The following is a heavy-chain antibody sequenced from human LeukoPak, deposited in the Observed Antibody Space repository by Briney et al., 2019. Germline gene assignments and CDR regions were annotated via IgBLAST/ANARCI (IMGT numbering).Heavy chain of an antibody. CDR2: TYYRSKWYN. CDR1: GDXVSSNSAA. Sequence: SQTLSLTCAISGDXVSSNSAAWNWIRQSPWRGLVWLGRTYYRSKWYNDYALSVKSRITLNPDTSKNQFSLQLNSVTPEDTAVYYCARDAAVAGTFDFWGQGTLVTVSS. CDR3: ARDAAVAGTFDF. V-gene: IGHV6-1*01. J-gene: IGHJ4*02. D-gene: IGHD6-19*01.